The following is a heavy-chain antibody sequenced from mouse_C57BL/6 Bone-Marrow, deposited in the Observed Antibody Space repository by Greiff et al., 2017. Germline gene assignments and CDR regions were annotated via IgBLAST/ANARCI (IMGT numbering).Heavy chain of an antibody. CDR1: GYTFTDYY. Sequence: VQLQQSGPELVKPGASVKISCKASGYTFTDYYMNWVKQSHGKSLEWIGDINPNNGGTSYNQKFKGKATLTVDKSSSTAYMQLSSLTSEDSAVYYCARWSNSYFYAMDYWGQGTSVTVSS. V-gene: IGHV1-26*01. D-gene: IGHD2-12*01. CDR3: ARWSNSYFYAMDY. CDR2: INPNNGGT. J-gene: IGHJ4*01.